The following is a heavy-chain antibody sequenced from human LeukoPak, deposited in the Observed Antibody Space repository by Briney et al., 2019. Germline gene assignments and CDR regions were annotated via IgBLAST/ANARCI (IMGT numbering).Heavy chain of an antibody. Sequence: PSGTLSLTCAVSGGSISSTNWWSWVRQPPGKGLEWIGEVDHSGSTKYNPALKSRVTISVDTSKNQFSLKLSSVTAADTAVYYCARLPGIAVWNNWFDPWGQGTLDTVSS. J-gene: IGHJ5*02. CDR2: VDHSGST. V-gene: IGHV4-4*02. CDR1: GGSISSTNW. D-gene: IGHD6-19*01. CDR3: ARLPGIAVWNNWFDP.